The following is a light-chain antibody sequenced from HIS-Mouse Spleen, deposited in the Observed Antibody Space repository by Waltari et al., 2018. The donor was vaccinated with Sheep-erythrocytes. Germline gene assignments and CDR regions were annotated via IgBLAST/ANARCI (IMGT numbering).Light chain of an antibody. CDR1: SSDVGCYNY. CDR2: DVS. Sequence: QSALTQPRSVSGSPGPPVTNTPTATSSDVGCYNYVSWYQQHPGKAPKLMIYDVSKRPSGVPDRFSGSKSGNTASLTISGLQAEDAADYYCCSYAGSYNHVFATGTKVTVL. CDR3: CSYAGSYNHV. J-gene: IGLJ1*01. V-gene: IGLV2-11*01.